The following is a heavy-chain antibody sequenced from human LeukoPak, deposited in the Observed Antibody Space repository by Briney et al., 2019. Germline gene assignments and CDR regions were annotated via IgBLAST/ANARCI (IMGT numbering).Heavy chain of an antibody. CDR1: GFTFSTYW. J-gene: IGHJ4*02. D-gene: IGHD2-2*01. V-gene: IGHV3-7*01. Sequence: GGSLRLSCAASGFTFSTYWMSWVRQAPGKGLEWVANIKEDGSAKYYVDSVKGRFTISRDNARNSVYLQMNSLGVEDTAVYYCARAPTVSAGYCSSASCQADYWGQGTLVTVSS. CDR2: IKEDGSAK. CDR3: ARAPTVSAGYCSSASCQADY.